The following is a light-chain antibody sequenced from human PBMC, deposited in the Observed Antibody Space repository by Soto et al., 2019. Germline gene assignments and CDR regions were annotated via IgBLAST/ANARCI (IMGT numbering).Light chain of an antibody. CDR2: GAS. CDR3: QQYGSSPWT. V-gene: IGKV3-20*01. CDR1: QTIRSNY. Sequence: ETVLTQSPGTLSLSPGERATLSCRASQTIRSNYFAWYRQTPGQAPRLLIYGASNRATGIADRFSGSGSGTAFTLIISRLEPEDFALDYCQQYGSSPWTFGQGTKVEI. J-gene: IGKJ1*01.